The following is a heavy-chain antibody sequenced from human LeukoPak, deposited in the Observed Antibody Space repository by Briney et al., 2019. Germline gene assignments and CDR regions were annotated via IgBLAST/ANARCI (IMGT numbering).Heavy chain of an antibody. Sequence: GGSLRLSCAASGSTFSSYAMSWVRQAPGKGLKWVSAISGSGGSTYYADSVKGRFTISRDNSKNTLYLQMNSLRAEDTAVYYCARSPYYYYDSSGHYFDYWGQGTLVTVSS. J-gene: IGHJ4*02. D-gene: IGHD3-22*01. CDR3: ARSPYYYYDSSGHYFDY. CDR1: GSTFSSYA. CDR2: ISGSGGST. V-gene: IGHV3-23*01.